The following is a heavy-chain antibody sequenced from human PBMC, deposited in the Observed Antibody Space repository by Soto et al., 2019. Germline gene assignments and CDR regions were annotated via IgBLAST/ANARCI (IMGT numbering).Heavy chain of an antibody. Sequence: SETLSLTCIVSGGSISSYYWSWIRQPAGKGLEWIGHIYTSGSTNNNPSLKSRVTMSVDTSKNQFSLKLSSVTAADTAVYYCARTDTPMGLMDIWGKGTMVTVSS. V-gene: IGHV4-4*07. CDR2: IYTSGST. D-gene: IGHD5-18*01. CDR1: GGSISSYY. J-gene: IGHJ3*02. CDR3: ARTDTPMGLMDI.